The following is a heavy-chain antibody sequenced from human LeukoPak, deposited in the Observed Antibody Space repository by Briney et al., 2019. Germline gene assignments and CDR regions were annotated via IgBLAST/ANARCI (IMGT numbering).Heavy chain of an antibody. CDR2: IWNDGSNK. J-gene: IGHJ2*01. D-gene: IGHD2-2*01. CDR3: ARGDIVVVPAARPSGWYFDL. CDR1: GFTFSSYG. Sequence: GRSLRLSCAASGFTFSSYGMHWDRQAPGKGLERVAVIWNDGSNKYYADSVKGRFTISRDNSKNTLYLQMNSLRAEDTAVYYCARGDIVVVPAARPSGWYFDLWGRGTLVTVSS. V-gene: IGHV3-33*01.